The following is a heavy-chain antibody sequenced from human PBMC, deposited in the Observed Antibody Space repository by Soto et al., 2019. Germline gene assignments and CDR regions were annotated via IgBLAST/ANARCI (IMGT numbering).Heavy chain of an antibody. CDR3: AIIPPSAYYGGSGTFDY. CDR1: GGFTSTNNW. V-gene: IGHV4-4*02. Sequence: QLQLQESGPGLVRPSGTLSLTCAVSGGFTSTNNWWSWVRQPPGKGLEWIGDAYHSGSTEYNPSLKSRVSISVDKSKNQISLKLTSATAADTAVYYCAIIPPSAYYGGSGTFDYWGQGTLVTVSS. D-gene: IGHD3-10*01. CDR2: AYHSGST. J-gene: IGHJ4*02.